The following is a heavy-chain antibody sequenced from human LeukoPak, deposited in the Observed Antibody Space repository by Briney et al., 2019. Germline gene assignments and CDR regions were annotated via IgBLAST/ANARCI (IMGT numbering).Heavy chain of an antibody. V-gene: IGHV4-30-2*03. CDR2: IYHSGST. CDR3: ARHSYYYDSSGYYPYFDY. Sequence: SQTLSLTCAVSGGSISSGGYSWSWIRQPPGKGLEWIGYIYHSGSTYYNPSLKSRVTISVDTSKNQFSLKLSSVTAADTAVYYCARHSYYYDSSGYYPYFDYWGQGTLVTVSS. J-gene: IGHJ4*02. D-gene: IGHD3-22*01. CDR1: GGSISSGGYS.